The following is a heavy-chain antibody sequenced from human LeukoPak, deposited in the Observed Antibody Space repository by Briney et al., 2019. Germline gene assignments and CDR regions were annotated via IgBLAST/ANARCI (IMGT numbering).Heavy chain of an antibody. D-gene: IGHD3-9*01. J-gene: IGHJ6*03. CDR2: IHWNGDTT. CDR3: ARGLRYYYYYYMDV. CDR1: GFTFDDYG. V-gene: IGHV3-20*04. Sequence: GGSLRLSCAASGFTFDDYGMNWVRHAQGKGLEWISGIHWNGDTTNYAASVEGRFTISRDNAKNSLYLQMNSLRAEDTALYYCARGLRYYYYYYMDVWGKGTTVTVSS.